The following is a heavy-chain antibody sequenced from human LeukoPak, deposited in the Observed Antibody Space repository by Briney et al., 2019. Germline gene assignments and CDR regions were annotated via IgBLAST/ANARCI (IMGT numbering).Heavy chain of an antibody. D-gene: IGHD3-10*01. J-gene: IGHJ4*02. V-gene: IGHV4-59*01. CDR1: GGPISTYY. CDR2: IDYSGAT. CDR3: ARVGSYCFEY. Sequence: SETLSLTCTVSGGPISTYYWSWIRQPPGKGLEWIESIDYSGATNYNPSLKSRVTMSVDTSKHQFSLKLSSVTAADTAVYYCARVGSYCFEYWGQGTLVTVSS.